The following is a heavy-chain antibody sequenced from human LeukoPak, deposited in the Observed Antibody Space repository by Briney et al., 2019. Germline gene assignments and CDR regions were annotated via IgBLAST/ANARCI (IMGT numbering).Heavy chain of an antibody. D-gene: IGHD5-12*01. J-gene: IGHJ4*02. CDR1: GFTFSSFG. CDR3: ARDGSGYEIDY. V-gene: IGHV3-33*01. Sequence: GGSLRLSCAASGFTFSSFGMHWVRQAPGKGREWVAVIWYDGTNKYYADSVRGRFTISRDNSKNTLYLQMNSLRAEDTAVYYCARDGSGYEIDYWGQGTLVTVSS. CDR2: IWYDGTNK.